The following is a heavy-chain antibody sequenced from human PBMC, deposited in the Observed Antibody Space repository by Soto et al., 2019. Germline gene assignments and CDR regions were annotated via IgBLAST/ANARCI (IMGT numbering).Heavy chain of an antibody. V-gene: IGHV1-3*01. CDR1: GYAFTSYA. Sequence: ASVKVSCKASGYAFTSYAMHGVREAPGQRLEWMGWINAGNGNTKYSQKPQGRVTITRDTSASTAYMELSSLRSEDTAVYYCARFREYDFWSGYDYFDYWGQGTLVTVSS. D-gene: IGHD3-3*01. J-gene: IGHJ4*02. CDR2: INAGNGNT. CDR3: ARFREYDFWSGYDYFDY.